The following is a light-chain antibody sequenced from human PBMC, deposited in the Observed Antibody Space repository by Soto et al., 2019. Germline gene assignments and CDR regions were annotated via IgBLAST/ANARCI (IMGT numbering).Light chain of an antibody. CDR1: QSVRSE. J-gene: IGKJ4*01. CDR2: GAS. V-gene: IGKV3-15*01. CDR3: QQYEWWTPLT. Sequence: EIVMTQSPASLSVSPGERVTLSCRASQSVRSELAWYQQNSGQPPRLLIYGASTRATGIPARYSGSGSGTEFTITINELQSADFAVYYCQQYEWWTPLTFGGGTMMESK.